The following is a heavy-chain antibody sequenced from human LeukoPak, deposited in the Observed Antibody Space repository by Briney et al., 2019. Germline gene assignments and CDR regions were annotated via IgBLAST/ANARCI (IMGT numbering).Heavy chain of an antibody. CDR3: TTDTKWNYYDYYDSSGYYY. Sequence: GGSLRLSCAASGFTFSNAWMSWVRQAPGKGLEWVGRIKSKTDGGTTDYAAPVKGRFTISRDDSKNTLYLQMKSLKTEDTAVYYCTTDTKWNYYDYYDSSGYYYCSQATLVTVSS. D-gene: IGHD3-22*01. CDR2: IKSKTDGGTT. J-gene: IGHJ4*01. V-gene: IGHV3-15*01. CDR1: GFTFSNAW.